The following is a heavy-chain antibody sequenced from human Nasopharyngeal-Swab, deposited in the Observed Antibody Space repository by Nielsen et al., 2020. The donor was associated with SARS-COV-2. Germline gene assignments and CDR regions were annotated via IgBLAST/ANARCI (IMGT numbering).Heavy chain of an antibody. Sequence: GESLKISCAASGFTFSSDSMNWVRQAPGKGLEWVSYISSSSSTIYYADSVKGRFTISRDNARNSLYLQMNSLRDEDTAVYYCARDLPSQQLPPLFDYWGQGTLVTVSS. CDR3: ARDLPSQQLPPLFDY. D-gene: IGHD6-13*01. V-gene: IGHV3-48*02. CDR2: ISSSSSTI. CDR1: GFTFSSDS. J-gene: IGHJ4*02.